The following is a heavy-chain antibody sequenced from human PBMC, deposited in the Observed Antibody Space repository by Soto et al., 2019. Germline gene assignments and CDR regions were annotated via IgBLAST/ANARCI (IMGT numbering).Heavy chain of an antibody. CDR1: GGTFSSYA. D-gene: IGHD3-10*01. CDR2: IIPIFGTA. CDR3: ASDYGSGSYVPNYYYYGMDV. J-gene: IGHJ6*02. Sequence: QVQLVQSGAEVKKPGSSVKVSCKASGGTFSSYAISWVRQAPGQGLEWMGGIIPIFGTANYAQKFQGRVTITADESTSTAYMELSSLRSEDPAGYYCASDYGSGSYVPNYYYYGMDVWGQGPTVTVSS. V-gene: IGHV1-69*12.